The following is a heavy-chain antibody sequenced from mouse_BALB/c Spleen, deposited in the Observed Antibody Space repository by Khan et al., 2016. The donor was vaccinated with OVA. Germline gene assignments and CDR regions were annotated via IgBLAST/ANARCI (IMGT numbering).Heavy chain of an antibody. V-gene: IGHV3-2*02. D-gene: IGHD3-2*02. Sequence: VQLKQSGPGLVKPSQSLSLTCTVTGYSITSDYAWNWIRQFPGNKLEWMGYISYSGNTKYSPSLKSRISITRDTSKNQFFLQLNFVTIEDTATYYCARIQGGDFDYWGQGTTLTVSS. CDR3: ARIQGGDFDY. CDR1: GYSITSDYA. J-gene: IGHJ2*01. CDR2: ISYSGNT.